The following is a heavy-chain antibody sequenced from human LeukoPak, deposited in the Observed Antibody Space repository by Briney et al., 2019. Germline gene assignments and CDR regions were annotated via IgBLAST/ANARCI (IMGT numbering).Heavy chain of an antibody. V-gene: IGHV4-59*01. CDR1: GGSISSYY. D-gene: IGHD3-22*01. J-gene: IGHJ4*02. CDR2: IYYSGST. Sequence: SETLSLTCTVSGGSISSYYWSWIRQPPGKGLEWIGYIYYSGSTNYNPSLKSRVTISVDTSKNQFSLKLSSVTAADTAVYYCARGWGSSGYYPPNIHFDYWGQGTLVTVSS. CDR3: ARGWGSSGYYPPNIHFDY.